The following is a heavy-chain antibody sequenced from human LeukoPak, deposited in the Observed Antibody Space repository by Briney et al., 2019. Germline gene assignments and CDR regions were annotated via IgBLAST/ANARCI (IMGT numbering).Heavy chain of an antibody. CDR2: IYYSGNT. D-gene: IGHD6-13*01. V-gene: IGHV4-61*01. CDR1: GGSVGSGSYY. J-gene: IGHJ4*01. Sequence: KPSETLSLTCTVSGGSVGSGSYYWSWIRQPPGKGLEWIGYIYYSGNTNYNPSLKSRVTISLDTSKNQFSLKLSSLTAADTAVYYCSKSGTPGNVYWGQGTLVTVSS. CDR3: SKSGTPGNVY.